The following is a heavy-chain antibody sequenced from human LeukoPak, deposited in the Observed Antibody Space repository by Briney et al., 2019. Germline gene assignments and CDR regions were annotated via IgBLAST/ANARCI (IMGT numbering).Heavy chain of an antibody. V-gene: IGHV3-48*03. D-gene: IGHD3-10*01. CDR3: ARGLWFGELGYDY. CDR1: GFTFSSYE. CDR2: ISSSGSTI. J-gene: IGHJ4*02. Sequence: GGSLRLSCAASGFTFSSYEMNWVRQAPGKGLEWVSYISSSGSTIYYADSVKGRFTISRDNAKNSLYLQMNSLRAEDTAVYYCARGLWFGELGYDYWGQGTLVTVSS.